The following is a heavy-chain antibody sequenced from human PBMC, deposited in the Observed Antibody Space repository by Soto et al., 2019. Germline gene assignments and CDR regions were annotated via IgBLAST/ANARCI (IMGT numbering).Heavy chain of an antibody. CDR2: IKQDGSEK. CDR1: GFTFSSYW. Sequence: GGSLRLSCAASGFTFSSYWMSWVRQAPGKGLEWVANIKQDGSEKYYVDSVKGRFTISRDNAKNSLYLQMNSLRAEDTAVYYCARETAMVYSYYYGMDVWGQGTTVTVSS. CDR3: ARETAMVYSYYYGMDV. D-gene: IGHD5-18*01. V-gene: IGHV3-7*03. J-gene: IGHJ6*02.